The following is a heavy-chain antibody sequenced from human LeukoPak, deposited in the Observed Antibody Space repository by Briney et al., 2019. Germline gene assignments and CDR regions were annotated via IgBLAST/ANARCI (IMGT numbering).Heavy chain of an antibody. CDR1: GGTFSSYA. V-gene: IGHV1-69*06. J-gene: IGHJ4*02. D-gene: IGHD1-7*01. CDR3: TRLSGDNWNYGGNFDS. Sequence: ASVKLSCKASGGTFSSYAISWVRQAPGQRLEWMGGIIPIFGTANYAQKFQGRVTITADKSTSTAYMELSSLRSEDTAVYYCTRLSGDNWNYGGNFDSWGQGTLVTVSS. CDR2: IIPIFGTA.